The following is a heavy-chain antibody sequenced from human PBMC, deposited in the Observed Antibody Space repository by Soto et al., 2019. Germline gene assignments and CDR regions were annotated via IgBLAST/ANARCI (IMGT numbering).Heavy chain of an antibody. CDR2: ISYDGSNK. CDR1: GFTFSSYG. V-gene: IGHV3-30*18. Sequence: QVQLVESGGGVVQPGRSLRLSCAASGFTFSSYGMHWVRQAPGKGLACVAVISYDGSNKYYADSVKGRFTISRDNSKNTLYLQMNSLRAEDTAVYYCAKAGYSYGSYYYGMDVWGQGTTVTVSS. D-gene: IGHD5-18*01. CDR3: AKAGYSYGSYYYGMDV. J-gene: IGHJ6*02.